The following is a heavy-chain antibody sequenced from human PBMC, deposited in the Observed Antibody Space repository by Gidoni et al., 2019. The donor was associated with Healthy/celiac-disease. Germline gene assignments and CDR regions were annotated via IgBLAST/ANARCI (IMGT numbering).Heavy chain of an antibody. D-gene: IGHD2-15*01. J-gene: IGHJ5*02. Sequence: QVQLQQWGAGLLKPSETLSLTCAVYGGSFSGYYWRWIRQPPGKGLEWIGEINHSGSTNYNPSLKSRVTISVDTSKNQFSLKLSSVTAADTAVYYCARRRGYCSGGSCYRSNWFDPWGQGTLVTVSS. CDR2: INHSGST. CDR1: GGSFSGYY. CDR3: ARRRGYCSGGSCYRSNWFDP. V-gene: IGHV4-34*01.